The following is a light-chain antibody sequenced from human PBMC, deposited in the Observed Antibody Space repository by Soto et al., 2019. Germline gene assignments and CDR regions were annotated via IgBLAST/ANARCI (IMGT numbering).Light chain of an antibody. Sequence: DIQMTQSPSTLSASVGDTVTITCRASESIDNWLARYQQKPGKAPKLLIYDVSSLESGVPSRFSGSGSGTEFTLAISSLQPDDFATYYCQQYNSYPWTFGQGTKVDIK. CDR3: QQYNSYPWT. CDR1: ESIDNW. J-gene: IGKJ1*01. V-gene: IGKV1-5*01. CDR2: DVS.